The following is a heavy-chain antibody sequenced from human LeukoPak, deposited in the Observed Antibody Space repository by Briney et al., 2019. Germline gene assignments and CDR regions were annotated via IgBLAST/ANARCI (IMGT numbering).Heavy chain of an antibody. CDR2: INPSDSYT. J-gene: IGHJ5*02. CDR3: ARGLGWLDP. Sequence: KSGESLKISCQGSGYTFSNNWITWVRQMPGKGLEWMGKINPSDSYTDYNPPFQGHVTISADKSISTAYLQWSSLKASDTAIYYCARGLGWLDPWGQGTLVTVSS. V-gene: IGHV5-10-1*01. CDR1: GYTFSNNW.